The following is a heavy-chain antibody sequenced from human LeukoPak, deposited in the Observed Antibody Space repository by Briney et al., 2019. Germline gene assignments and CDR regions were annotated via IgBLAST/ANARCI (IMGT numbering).Heavy chain of an antibody. CDR2: INTNTGKP. V-gene: IGHV7-4-1*02. CDR1: GYSFTTYW. Sequence: GESLKISCKGSGYSFTTYWIGWVRQMPGKGLEWMGWINTNTGKPTYAQGFTGRFVFSLDSSVSTAYLQINSLNAEGTAVYYCARAASLDYWGQGTLVTVSS. J-gene: IGHJ4*02. D-gene: IGHD2-2*01. CDR3: ARAASLDY.